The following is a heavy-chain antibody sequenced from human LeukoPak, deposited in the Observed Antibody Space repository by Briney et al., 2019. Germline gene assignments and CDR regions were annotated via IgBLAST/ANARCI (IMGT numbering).Heavy chain of an antibody. CDR3: AKSAQYSSAWFTGSFDY. CDR1: GYTFSDYY. D-gene: IGHD6-13*01. J-gene: IGHJ4*02. Sequence: VASVKVSCKASGYTFSDYYMHWVRQAPGQGLQWVGWINPNSGDTHYAQMFQGRVTMTRDTSINTAYMELGRVRSDGTAVYYCAKSAQYSSAWFTGSFDYWGQGTLVTVSS. V-gene: IGHV1-2*02. CDR2: INPNSGDT.